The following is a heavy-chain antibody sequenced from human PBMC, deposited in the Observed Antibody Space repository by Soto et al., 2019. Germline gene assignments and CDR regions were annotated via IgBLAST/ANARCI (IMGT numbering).Heavy chain of an antibody. D-gene: IGHD3-10*01. Sequence: ASVKVSCKVSGYTLTELSMHWVRQAPGKGLEWMGGFDPEDGETIYAQKFQGRVTMTEDTSTDTAYMELSSLRSEDTAVYYCATVYASGSYYNPLEVLAWFDPWGQGTLVTVSS. CDR2: FDPEDGET. J-gene: IGHJ5*02. CDR1: GYTLTELS. V-gene: IGHV1-24*01. CDR3: ATVYASGSYYNPLEVLAWFDP.